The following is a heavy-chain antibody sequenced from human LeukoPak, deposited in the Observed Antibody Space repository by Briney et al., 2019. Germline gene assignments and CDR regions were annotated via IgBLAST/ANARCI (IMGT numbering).Heavy chain of an antibody. V-gene: IGHV3-13*01. J-gene: IGHJ3*02. CDR2: IGTAGDT. Sequence: GGSLRLSCAASGFTFSSYDMHWVRQATGKGLEWVSAIGTAGDTYYPGSVKGRFTISRENAKNSLYLQMNSLRAGDTAVYYCARGDGFGELLGAFDIWGQGTMVTVSS. CDR1: GFTFSSYD. CDR3: ARGDGFGELLGAFDI. D-gene: IGHD3-10*01.